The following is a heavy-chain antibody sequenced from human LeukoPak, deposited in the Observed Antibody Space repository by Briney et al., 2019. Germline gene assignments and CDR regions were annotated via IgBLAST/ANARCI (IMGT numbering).Heavy chain of an antibody. CDR1: GYTFTGYY. D-gene: IGHD2-2*01. J-gene: IGHJ5*02. V-gene: IGHV1-2*02. Sequence: ASVKVSCKASGYTFTGYYLHWVRQAPGQGLEWMGWINPNSGGTTYAQTFQGRVTMTRDTSISTAYMELGRLRSDDTAVYYCAREVVVAALRPRRQRNWFDPWGQGTLVTVSS. CDR2: INPNSGGT. CDR3: AREVVVAALRPRRQRNWFDP.